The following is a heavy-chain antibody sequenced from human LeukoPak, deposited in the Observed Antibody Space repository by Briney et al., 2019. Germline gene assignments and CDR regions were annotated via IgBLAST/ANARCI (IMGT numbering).Heavy chain of an antibody. D-gene: IGHD1-14*01. CDR1: GYSISSGYY. J-gene: IGHJ4*02. Sequence: SETLSLTCTVSGYSISSGYYWGWIRQPPGKGLEWIASIYHGGSTYYTPSLKSRVTISVDTSKNQFSLKLSSVTAADTAVYYCARGPNRYYFDYWGQGTLVTVSS. V-gene: IGHV4-38-2*02. CDR2: IYHGGST. CDR3: ARGPNRYYFDY.